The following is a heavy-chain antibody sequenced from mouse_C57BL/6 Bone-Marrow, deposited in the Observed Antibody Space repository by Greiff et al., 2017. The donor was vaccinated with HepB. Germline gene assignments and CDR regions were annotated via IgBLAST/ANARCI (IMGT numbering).Heavy chain of an antibody. V-gene: IGHV1-50*01. CDR3: ARPSPYGSSYDWYFDV. CDR1: GYTFTSYW. J-gene: IGHJ1*03. D-gene: IGHD1-1*01. Sequence: QVQLQQPGAELVKPGASVKLSCKASGYTFTSYWMQWVKQRPGQGLEWIGEIDPSDSYTNYNQKFKGKATLTVDTSSSTVYMQLSSLTSEDSAVYYCARPSPYGSSYDWYFDVWGTGTTVTVSS. CDR2: IDPSDSYT.